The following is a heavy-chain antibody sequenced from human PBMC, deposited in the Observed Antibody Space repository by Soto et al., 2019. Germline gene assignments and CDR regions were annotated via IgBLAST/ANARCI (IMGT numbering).Heavy chain of an antibody. J-gene: IGHJ6*02. CDR2: ISYDGSNK. V-gene: IGHV3-30*18. CDR3: AKDRDYDFWSGYGRQDGMDV. Sequence: LRLSCAASGFTFSSYGMHWVRQAPGKGLEWVAVISYDGSNKYYADSVKGRFTISRDNSKNTLYLQMNSLRAEDTAVYYCAKDRDYDFWSGYGRQDGMDVWGQGTTVTVSS. D-gene: IGHD3-3*01. CDR1: GFTFSSYG.